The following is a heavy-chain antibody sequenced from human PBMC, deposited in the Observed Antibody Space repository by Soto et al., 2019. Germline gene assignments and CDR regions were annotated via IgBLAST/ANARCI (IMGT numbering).Heavy chain of an antibody. D-gene: IGHD3-16*01. V-gene: IGHV3-23*01. CDR1: GFTFSSYA. CDR2: ISGSGGST. Sequence: GGSLRLSCAASGFTFSSYAMSWVRQAPGKGLEWVSAISGSGGSTYYADSVKGRFTISRDNSKNTLYLQMNSLRAEDTAVYYCAKDLDPYDYIWGSSAWGQGTLVTVSS. CDR3: AKDLDPYDYIWGSSA. J-gene: IGHJ5*02.